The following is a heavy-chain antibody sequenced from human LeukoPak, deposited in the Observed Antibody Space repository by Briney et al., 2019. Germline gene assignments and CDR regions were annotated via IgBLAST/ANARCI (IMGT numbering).Heavy chain of an antibody. CDR3: ARAPQRSYQHNWFDP. D-gene: IGHD2-21*01. CDR2: IYYSGST. V-gene: IGHV4-39*01. J-gene: IGHJ5*02. Sequence: SETLSLTCSVSGDSISTSSYYWGWIRQPPGKGLEWIGTIYYSGSTYYNPSLTSRVTISVDTSKNQFSLKLSSVTAADTAVYYCARAPQRSYQHNWFDPWGQGTLVTVSS. CDR1: GDSISTSSYY.